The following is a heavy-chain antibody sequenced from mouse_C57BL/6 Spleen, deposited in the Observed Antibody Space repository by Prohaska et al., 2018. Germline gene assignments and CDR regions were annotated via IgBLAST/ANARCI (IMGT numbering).Heavy chain of an antibody. V-gene: IGHV11-2*01. J-gene: IGHJ1*03. D-gene: IGHD2-1*01. CDR3: MRYGNYWYFDV. Sequence: EVQLLETGGGLVQPGGSRGLSCAGSGFTFSGFWMSWVRQTPGKTLEWIGDINSDGSAINYAPSIKDRFTIFRDNDKSTLYLQMSNVRSEDTATYFCMRYGNYWYFDVWGTGTTVTVSS. CDR2: INSDGSAI. CDR1: GFTFSGFW.